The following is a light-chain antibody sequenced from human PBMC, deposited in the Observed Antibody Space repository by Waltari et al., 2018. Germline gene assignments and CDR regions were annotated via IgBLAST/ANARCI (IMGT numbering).Light chain of an antibody. V-gene: IGLV1-47*01. CDR1: SSNIGSNY. CDR2: RNK. Sequence: QSVLPQPPSASGTPGQRVTISFSGSSSNIGSNYVYWYQQLPGPATKLLIYRNKHLPSCVPDRFSGSKSGTSASLAISVLRSEDEADYYCAACDDSLSGRVFGGGTKLTVL. J-gene: IGLJ2*01. CDR3: AACDDSLSGRV.